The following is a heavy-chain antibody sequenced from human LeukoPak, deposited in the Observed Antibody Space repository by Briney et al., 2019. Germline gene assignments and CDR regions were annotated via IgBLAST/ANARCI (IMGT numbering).Heavy chain of an antibody. V-gene: IGHV3-23*01. Sequence: GGSLRLSCAASGFTFSSYVMSWVRQAPGKGPEWVSTISDSGSSTYYADSVKGRFTMSRDNSKNTLYLQINSLRAEDTAVYYCATDSPETAAFDYWGQGTLVTVSS. D-gene: IGHD1-1*01. CDR3: ATDSPETAAFDY. J-gene: IGHJ4*02. CDR2: ISDSGSST. CDR1: GFTFSSYV.